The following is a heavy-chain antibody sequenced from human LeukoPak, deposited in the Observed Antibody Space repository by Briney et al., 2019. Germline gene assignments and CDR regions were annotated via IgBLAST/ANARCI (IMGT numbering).Heavy chain of an antibody. D-gene: IGHD2-2*01. Sequence: SETLSLTCTVSGGSISSYYWSWIRQPPGKGLEWIGYIYYSGSTNYNPSLKSRVTISVDTSKNQFSLKLSSVTAADTAVYYCASRCSSTSCRNAYYFDYWGQGTLVTVSS. CDR3: ASRCSSTSCRNAYYFDY. V-gene: IGHV4-59*12. J-gene: IGHJ4*02. CDR2: IYYSGST. CDR1: GGSISSYY.